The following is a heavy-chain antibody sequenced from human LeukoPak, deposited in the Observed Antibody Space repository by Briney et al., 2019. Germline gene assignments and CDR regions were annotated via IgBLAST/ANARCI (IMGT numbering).Heavy chain of an antibody. CDR2: IYTSGST. CDR1: GGSISSYY. V-gene: IGHV4-4*07. J-gene: IGHJ3*02. Sequence: SETLSLTCTVSGGSISSYYWSWIRQPAGKGLEWIGRIYTSGSTNYNPSLKSRVTMSVDTSKNQFSLKLSSVTAADTAVYYCARFSGDCSSTSCLKGAFDIWGQGTMVTVSS. D-gene: IGHD2-2*01. CDR3: ARFSGDCSSTSCLKGAFDI.